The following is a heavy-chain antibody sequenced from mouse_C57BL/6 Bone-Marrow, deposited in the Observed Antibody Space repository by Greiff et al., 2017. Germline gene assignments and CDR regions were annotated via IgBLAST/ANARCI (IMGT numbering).Heavy chain of an antibody. D-gene: IGHD1-1*01. V-gene: IGHV1-50*01. J-gene: IGHJ2*01. Sequence: QVQLQQPGAELVKPGASVKLSCKASGYTFTSYWMQWVKQRPGQGLEWIGEIDPSDSYTNYNQKFKGKATLTVDPSSSTAYMQLSSLTSEDSAVYYCAVYYYGSSYGDYWGEDTTLTVSA. CDR1: GYTFTSYW. CDR3: AVYYYGSSYGDY. CDR2: IDPSDSYT.